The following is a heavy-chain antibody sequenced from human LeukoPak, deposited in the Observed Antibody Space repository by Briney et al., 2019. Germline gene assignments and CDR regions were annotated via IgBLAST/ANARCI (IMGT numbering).Heavy chain of an antibody. Sequence: PGGSLRLSCATSEFTFSSYSMNWVRQTPGKGLEWVAATSSSDAGTYHADSVRGRFTISRDNSKNTLYLQMNSLRAEDAAVYFCAKAPVTSCRGAYCYPFDSWGQGTLVTVSS. CDR1: EFTFSSYS. D-gene: IGHD2-21*01. CDR2: TSSSDAGT. J-gene: IGHJ4*02. V-gene: IGHV3-23*01. CDR3: AKAPVTSCRGAYCYPFDS.